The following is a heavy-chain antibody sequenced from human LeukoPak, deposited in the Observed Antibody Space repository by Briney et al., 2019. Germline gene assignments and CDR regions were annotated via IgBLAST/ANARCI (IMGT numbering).Heavy chain of an antibody. CDR1: GFTFSSYS. V-gene: IGHV3-21*01. Sequence: PGGSLRLSCAASGFTFSSYSMNWVRQAPGKGLEWVSSISSSSSYIYYADSVKGRFTISRDNAKNSLYPQMNSLRAEDTAVYYCARDGGIAARRPLDYWGQGTLVTVSS. J-gene: IGHJ4*02. D-gene: IGHD6-6*01. CDR3: ARDGGIAARRPLDY. CDR2: ISSSSSYI.